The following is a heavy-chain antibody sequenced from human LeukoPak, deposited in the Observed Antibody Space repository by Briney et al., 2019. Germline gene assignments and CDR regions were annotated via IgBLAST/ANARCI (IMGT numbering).Heavy chain of an antibody. CDR1: GGTFSSYA. J-gene: IGHJ6*03. Sequence: ASVKVSCKASGGTFSSYAISWVRQAPGQGLEWMGRIIPIFGTANYAQKFQGRVTITTDESTSTAYMELGSLRSEDTAVYYCAREISGYPRYYYYMDVWGKGTTVTVSS. D-gene: IGHD3-22*01. V-gene: IGHV1-69*05. CDR3: AREISGYPRYYYYMDV. CDR2: IIPIFGTA.